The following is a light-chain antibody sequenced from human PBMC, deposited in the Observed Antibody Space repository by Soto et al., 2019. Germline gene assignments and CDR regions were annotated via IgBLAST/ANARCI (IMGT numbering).Light chain of an antibody. V-gene: IGLV2-8*01. J-gene: IGLJ1*01. CDR3: SSYAGNNVYV. CDR1: SSDVGAYNS. CDR2: EVS. Sequence: QSALTQPPSASGSPGQSVTISCTGTSSDVGAYNSVSWYQHHPGKAPKLMIYEVSKRPSGVPDRFSGSKSGNTASLTVSGLQAEDEADYYCSSYAGNNVYVFGTGTKVTVL.